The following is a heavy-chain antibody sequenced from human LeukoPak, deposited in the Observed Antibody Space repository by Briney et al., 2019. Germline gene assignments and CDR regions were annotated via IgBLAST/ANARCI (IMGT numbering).Heavy chain of an antibody. CDR2: IKPDEGEK. CDR3: VRYYTRHSWYFDL. Sequence: GGSLRLSCAASAFAFSSYEMNWVRQAPGKGLEWVANIKPDEGEKYYVDSVKGRFTVSRDNAKNSLYLQMDSLRAEDTAVYYCVRYYTRHSWYFDLWGRGTLVTVSS. CDR1: AFAFSSYE. D-gene: IGHD1-26*01. J-gene: IGHJ2*01. V-gene: IGHV3-7*01.